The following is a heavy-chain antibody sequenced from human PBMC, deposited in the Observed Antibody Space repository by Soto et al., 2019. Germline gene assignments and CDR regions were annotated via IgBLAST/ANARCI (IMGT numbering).Heavy chain of an antibody. Sequence: ASVKVSCKASGYTFTSYAMHWVRQAPGQRLEWMGWINAGNGNTKYSQKFQGRVTITRDTSASTAYMELSSLRSEDTAVYYCARGFIYCSSTSCFLLDWGQGTPVTVSS. V-gene: IGHV1-3*01. D-gene: IGHD2-2*01. CDR1: GYTFTSYA. CDR3: ARGFIYCSSTSCFLLD. CDR2: INAGNGNT. J-gene: IGHJ4*02.